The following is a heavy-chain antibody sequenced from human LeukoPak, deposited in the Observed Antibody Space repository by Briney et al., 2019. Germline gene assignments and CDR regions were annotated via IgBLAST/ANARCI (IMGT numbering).Heavy chain of an antibody. CDR3: ARGITRRRTFDI. J-gene: IGHJ3*02. V-gene: IGHV4-34*01. CDR1: SGSFGGYY. CDR2: INHSGST. D-gene: IGHD3-10*01. Sequence: PSETLSLTCDVYSGSFGGYYWSWIRQPPGKGLEWIGEINHSGSTSYNPSLKSRVSISVDTSKNQFSLKLSSVTAADTAVYYCARGITRRRTFDIWGQGTMVTVSS.